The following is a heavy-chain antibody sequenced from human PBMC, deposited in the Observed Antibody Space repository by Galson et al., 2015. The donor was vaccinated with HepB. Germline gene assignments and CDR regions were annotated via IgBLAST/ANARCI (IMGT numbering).Heavy chain of an antibody. Sequence: SLRLSCAASGFTFSNAWMSWVRQAPGKGLEWVGRIKSKTDGGTTDYAAPVKGRFTISRDDSKNTLYLQMNSLKTEDTAVYYCTGGDSLYDYYYGMDVWGQGTTVTVSS. CDR3: TGGDSLYDYYYGMDV. J-gene: IGHJ6*02. V-gene: IGHV3-15*01. D-gene: IGHD4-17*01. CDR1: GFTFSNAW. CDR2: IKSKTDGGTT.